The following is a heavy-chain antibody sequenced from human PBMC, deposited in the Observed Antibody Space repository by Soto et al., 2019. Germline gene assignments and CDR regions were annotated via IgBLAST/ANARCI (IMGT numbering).Heavy chain of an antibody. J-gene: IGHJ4*02. D-gene: IGHD3-22*01. V-gene: IGHV4-31*03. Sequence: SETLSLTCTVSGGSISSGGYYWSWIRQHPGKGLEWIGYIYYSGSTYYNPSLKSRVTISVDTSKNQFSLKLSSVTAADTAVFYCVSVGDGYYYDSSGYYYIDYWGQGTLVTVSS. CDR3: VSVGDGYYYDSSGYYYIDY. CDR1: GGSISSGGYY. CDR2: IYYSGST.